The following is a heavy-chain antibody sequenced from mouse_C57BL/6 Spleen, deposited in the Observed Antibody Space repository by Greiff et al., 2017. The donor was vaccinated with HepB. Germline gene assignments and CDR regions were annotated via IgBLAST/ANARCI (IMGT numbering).Heavy chain of an antibody. Sequence: VQLQQSGAELVKPGASVKISCKASGYAFSSYWMNWVKQRPGKGLEWIGQIYPGDGDTNYNGKFKGKATLTADKSSSTAYMQLSSLTSEDSAVYFWARKYYVNYFDYWGQGTTLTVSS. CDR3: ARKYYVNYFDY. CDR2: IYPGDGDT. V-gene: IGHV1-80*01. D-gene: IGHD1-1*02. CDR1: GYAFSSYW. J-gene: IGHJ2*01.